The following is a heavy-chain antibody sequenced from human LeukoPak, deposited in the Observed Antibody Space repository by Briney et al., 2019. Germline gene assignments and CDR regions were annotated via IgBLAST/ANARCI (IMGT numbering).Heavy chain of an antibody. D-gene: IGHD6-13*01. Sequence: GGSLRLSCAASGFTFSSYGMHWVRQAPGKGLEWMAVISYDGSNKYYADSVKGRFTISRDNSKNTLYLQMNSLRAEDTAVYYCARDPGYTGTALDYWGQGTLVTVSS. V-gene: IGHV3-30*03. CDR3: ARDPGYTGTALDY. CDR2: ISYDGSNK. J-gene: IGHJ4*02. CDR1: GFTFSSYG.